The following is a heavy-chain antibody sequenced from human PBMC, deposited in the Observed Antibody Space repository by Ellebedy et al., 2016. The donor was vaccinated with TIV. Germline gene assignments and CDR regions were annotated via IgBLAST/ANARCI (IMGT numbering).Heavy chain of an antibody. CDR3: ARLASHMAGMDV. Sequence: AASVKVSCKASRGTFSTYAISWVRQAPGQGLEWMGRIIPILGKPNYAQKFQGRVTITADKTTSTAYMELSSLRSEDTAVYYCARLASHMAGMDVWGQGTTVTVSS. CDR1: RGTFSTYA. D-gene: IGHD2-15*01. V-gene: IGHV1-69*04. CDR2: IIPILGKP. J-gene: IGHJ6*02.